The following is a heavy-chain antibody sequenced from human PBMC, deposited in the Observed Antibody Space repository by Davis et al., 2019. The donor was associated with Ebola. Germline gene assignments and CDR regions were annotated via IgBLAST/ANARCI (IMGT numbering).Heavy chain of an antibody. Sequence: SETLSLTCTVSAGSITSYYCSWIRQFPGKRLEWIGYMHDSGTSNYNPSLKSRVTISVDTSKDQFSLKLTSMSDADTAVYYCARGDTSSFAGNGYYLDYWGQGIPVTVSS. D-gene: IGHD6-13*01. V-gene: IGHV4-59*08. CDR3: ARGDTSSFAGNGYYLDY. CDR1: AGSITSYY. CDR2: MHDSGTS. J-gene: IGHJ4*02.